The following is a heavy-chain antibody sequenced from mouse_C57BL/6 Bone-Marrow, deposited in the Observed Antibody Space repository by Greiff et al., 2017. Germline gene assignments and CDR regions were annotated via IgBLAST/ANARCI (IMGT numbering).Heavy chain of an antibody. J-gene: IGHJ4*01. V-gene: IGHV1-54*01. CDR2: INPGSGGT. D-gene: IGHD2-4*01. CDR3: ARYRDYYYAMDG. CDR1: GYAFTNYL. Sequence: VQLQQSGAELVRPGTSVKVSCKASGYAFTNYLIEWVKQRPGQGLEWIGVINPGSGGTNYNEKFKGKETLTADKSSSTAYMQLSSLTSEDSAVYFCARYRDYYYAMDGWDQGTSVTVSS.